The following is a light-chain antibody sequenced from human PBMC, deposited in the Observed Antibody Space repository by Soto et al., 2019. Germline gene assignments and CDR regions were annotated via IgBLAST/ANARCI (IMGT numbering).Light chain of an antibody. CDR3: QQRSNWPPLT. CDR1: QSVSSY. V-gene: IGKV3-11*01. J-gene: IGKJ4*01. Sequence: EIVLTQSPATLSLSPGERATLSCRASQSVSSYLAWYQQKPGQAPRLLIYDASNRATGIPGRFSGSGSVTDFTLTISSLEPEDFAVYYCQQRSNWPPLTFGGGTKVEIK. CDR2: DAS.